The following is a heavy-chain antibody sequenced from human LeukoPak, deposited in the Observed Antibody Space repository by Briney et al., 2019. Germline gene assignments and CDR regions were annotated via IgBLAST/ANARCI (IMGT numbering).Heavy chain of an antibody. CDR1: GGSFSGYY. J-gene: IGHJ5*02. D-gene: IGHD2-15*01. CDR3: ARVGVAATFRSSAWFDP. CDR2: IYTSGST. V-gene: IGHV4-59*10. Sequence: SETLSLTCAVYGGSFSGYYWSWIRQPPGKGLEWIGRIYTSGSTNYNPSLKSRVTMSVDTSKNQFSLKLSSVTAADTAVYYCARVGVAATFRSSAWFDPWGQGTLVTVSS.